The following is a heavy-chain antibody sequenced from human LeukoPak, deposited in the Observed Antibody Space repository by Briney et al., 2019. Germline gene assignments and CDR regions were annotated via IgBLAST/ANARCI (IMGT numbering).Heavy chain of an antibody. J-gene: IGHJ5*02. CDR2: IYYSGST. D-gene: IGHD6-13*01. CDR1: GGSISSYY. CDR3: AGGIGYATSPADH. Sequence: PLETLSLTCTVSGGSISSYYWSWIRQPPGKGLEWIGYIYYSGSTNYNPSLKSRVTISVDTSKNQFSLKLSSVTAADTAVYFCAGGIGYATSPADHLGQGTLVIVSS. V-gene: IGHV4-59*01.